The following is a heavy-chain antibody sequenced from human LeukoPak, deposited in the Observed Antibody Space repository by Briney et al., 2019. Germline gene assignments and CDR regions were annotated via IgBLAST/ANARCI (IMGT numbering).Heavy chain of an antibody. D-gene: IGHD3-22*01. Sequence: SETLSLTCTVSGDSISSSTCYWGWIRQPPGKGLEWIGSISYSGSTYYNPSLKSRVTISVDTSKNQFSLKLSSVTAADTAVYYCARPSSSGNYYWGQGTLVTVSS. CDR3: ARPSSSGNYY. V-gene: IGHV4-39*01. J-gene: IGHJ4*02. CDR1: GDSISSSTCY. CDR2: ISYSGST.